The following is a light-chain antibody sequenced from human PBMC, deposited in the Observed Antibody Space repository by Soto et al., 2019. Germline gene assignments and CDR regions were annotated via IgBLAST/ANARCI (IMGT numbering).Light chain of an antibody. CDR3: AAWDDSLNGWV. CDR2: SNN. Sequence: QSVLTQPPSASGTPGQGVVISCSGTYSNIGSNTVKWYRQVPGSAPKFLIYSNNERPSGVPDRFSGSKSGTSASLAISGLQSEDEADYYCAAWDDSLNGWVFGGGTKLTVL. CDR1: YSNIGSNT. J-gene: IGLJ3*02. V-gene: IGLV1-44*01.